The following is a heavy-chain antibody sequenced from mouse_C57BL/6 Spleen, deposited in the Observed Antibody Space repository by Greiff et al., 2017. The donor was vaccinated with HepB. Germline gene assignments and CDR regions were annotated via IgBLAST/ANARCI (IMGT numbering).Heavy chain of an antibody. CDR1: GFTFSDYG. CDR2: ISSGSSTI. Sequence: EVKVVESGGGLVKPGGSLKLSCAASGFTFSDYGMHWVRQAPEKGLEWVAYISSGSSTIYYADTVKGRFTISRDNAKNTLFLQMTSLRSEDTAMYYCARSITTVVAPYWYFDVWGTGTTVTVSS. J-gene: IGHJ1*03. V-gene: IGHV5-17*01. CDR3: ARSITTVVAPYWYFDV. D-gene: IGHD1-1*01.